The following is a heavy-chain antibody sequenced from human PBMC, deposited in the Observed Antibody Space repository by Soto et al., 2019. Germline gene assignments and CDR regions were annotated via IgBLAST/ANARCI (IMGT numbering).Heavy chain of an antibody. CDR1: GGTFSSYA. J-gene: IGHJ6*02. CDR3: ARAGESIAAAGTRMDV. D-gene: IGHD6-13*01. CDR2: IIPIFGTA. Sequence: SVKVSCKASGGTFSSYAISWVRQAPGQGLEWMGGIIPIFGTANYAQKFQGRVTITADESTSTAYMELSSLRSEDTAVYYCARAGESIAAAGTRMDVWGQGTTVTVSS. V-gene: IGHV1-69*13.